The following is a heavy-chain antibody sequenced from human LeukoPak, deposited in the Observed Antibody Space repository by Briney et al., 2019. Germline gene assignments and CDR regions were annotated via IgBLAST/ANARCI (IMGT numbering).Heavy chain of an antibody. D-gene: IGHD3-10*01. J-gene: IGHJ4*02. CDR3: AGVWGLAKHYGSGSYNDY. V-gene: IGHV1-18*01. CDR2: ISAYNGNT. Sequence: ASVKVSCKASGYTFTSYGISWVRQAPGQGLEWMGWISAYNGNTDYAQKLQGRVTMTTDTSTSTAYMELRSLRSDDTAVYYCAGVWGLAKHYGSGSYNDYWGQGTLVTVSS. CDR1: GYTFTSYG.